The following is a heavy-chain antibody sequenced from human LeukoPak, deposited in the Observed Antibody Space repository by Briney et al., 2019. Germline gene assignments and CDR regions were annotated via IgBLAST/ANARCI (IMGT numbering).Heavy chain of an antibody. CDR1: GFTFSHFW. D-gene: IGHD2-15*01. J-gene: IGHJ4*02. V-gene: IGHV3-7*01. CDR3: AREDGYCSGGNCYSYFDS. CDR2: IKKTGSET. Sequence: GGSLRLSCAASGFTFSHFWMSWVRQAPGKGLEWVAYIKKTGSETYYVDSVKGRFTITRDNTRNSLFLQMYSLRAEDTAVYFCAREDGYCSGGNCYSYFDSWGQGTPVTVSS.